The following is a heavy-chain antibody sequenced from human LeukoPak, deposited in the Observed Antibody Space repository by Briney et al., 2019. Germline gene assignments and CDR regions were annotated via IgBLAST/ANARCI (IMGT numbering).Heavy chain of an antibody. V-gene: IGHV3-20*04. J-gene: IGHJ6*03. CDR2: INWNGGST. CDR3: AKAPNYYYYYYMDV. CDR1: GFTFDDYG. Sequence: GGSLRLSCAASGFTFDDYGMSWVRQAPGKGLEWVSGINWNGGSTGYADSVKGRFTISRDNAKNSLYLQMNSLRAEDTAVYYCAKAPNYYYYYYMDVWGKGTTVTVSS.